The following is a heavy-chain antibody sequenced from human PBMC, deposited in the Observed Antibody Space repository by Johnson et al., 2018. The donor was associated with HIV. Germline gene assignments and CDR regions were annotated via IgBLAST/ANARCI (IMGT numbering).Heavy chain of an antibody. CDR1: GFTFSSYA. D-gene: IGHD2-21*01. CDR3: ARGYCGGDCFSWSALSGLFDI. J-gene: IGHJ3*02. CDR2: MSYDGTNK. Sequence: QVQLVESGGGVVQPGRSLRLSCAASGFTFSSYAMHWVRQAPGKGLEWVAVMSYDGTNKYYADSVKGRFPISRDNSKNTLYLQMNSLRAEDTAVYYCARGYCGGDCFSWSALSGLFDIWGQGTMVTVSS. V-gene: IGHV3-30*04.